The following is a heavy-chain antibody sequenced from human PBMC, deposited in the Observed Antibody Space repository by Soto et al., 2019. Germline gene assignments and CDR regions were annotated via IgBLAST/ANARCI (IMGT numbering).Heavy chain of an antibody. V-gene: IGHV3-53*04. CDR2: LYSGGAT. CDR3: LRGRYGSQIH. D-gene: IGHD3-10*01. J-gene: IGHJ4*02. Sequence: EVRLVESGGGLVQPGGSLRLSCAASGFIVSSNYMTWVRQVPGKGLEWVSLLYSGGATHYAASVKGRFTISSHSSQNTLFLQMNSLRTEDTATYYCLRGRYGSQIHWGQGTKVTVSS. CDR1: GFIVSSNY.